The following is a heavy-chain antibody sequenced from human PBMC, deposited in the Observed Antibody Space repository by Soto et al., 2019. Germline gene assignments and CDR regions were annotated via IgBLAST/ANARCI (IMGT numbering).Heavy chain of an antibody. CDR3: ASGPDIVVVPAPLYYYYGMDV. D-gene: IGHD2-2*01. J-gene: IGHJ6*02. CDR1: GGTFSSYA. V-gene: IGHV1-69*13. CDR2: IIPVFGTA. Sequence: SVKVSCKASGGTFSSYAISWVRQAPGQGLEWMGGIIPVFGTANYAQKFQGRVTITADESTSTAYMELSSLRSEDTAVYYCASGPDIVVVPAPLYYYYGMDVWGQGTTVTVSS.